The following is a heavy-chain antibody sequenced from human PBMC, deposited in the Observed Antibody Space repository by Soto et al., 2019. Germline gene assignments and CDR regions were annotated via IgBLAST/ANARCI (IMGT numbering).Heavy chain of an antibody. D-gene: IGHD2-2*01. CDR1: GGSINSGGYS. CDR2: IYPSGST. Sequence: SETLSLTCAVSGGSINSGGYSWSWIRQPPGKGLEWIGYIYPSGSTYSNPSLKSRVTISVDKSKNQIYLKLNSVTAADTAVYSCARHPGYCSGTSCYGYYTMDVWGQGTTVTVSS. CDR3: ARHPGYCSGTSCYGYYTMDV. V-gene: IGHV4-30-2*01. J-gene: IGHJ6*02.